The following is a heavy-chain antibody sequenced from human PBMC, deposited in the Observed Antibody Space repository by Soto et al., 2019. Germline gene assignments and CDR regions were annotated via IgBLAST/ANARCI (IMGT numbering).Heavy chain of an antibody. Sequence: SLRLSCTASGFTIGDYAMSCVRQDPGKGLEWVGFIRSKAYGGTTEYAASVKGRFTISRDDSKSIAYLQMNSLKTEDTAVYYCTIYSTSRRVYYYYYGMDVWGQGTTVTVSS. V-gene: IGHV3-49*04. CDR2: IRSKAYGGTT. D-gene: IGHD2-2*01. CDR1: GFTIGDYA. CDR3: TIYSTSRRVYYYYYGMDV. J-gene: IGHJ6*02.